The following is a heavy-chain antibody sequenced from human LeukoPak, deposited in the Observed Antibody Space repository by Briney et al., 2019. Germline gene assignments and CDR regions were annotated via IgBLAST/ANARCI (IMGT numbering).Heavy chain of an antibody. D-gene: IGHD6-13*01. J-gene: IGHJ4*02. V-gene: IGHV4-39*07. CDR3: ATSSNWYEWNY. Sequence: SETLSLTCSVSGGSIRSTTYYWGWIRQPPGKGLEWIGSIYYSGNTYYSPSLMSRVTISVDTSKNQFSLNLSSVTAADTAVYCCATSSNWYEWNYWGQGTLVTVSS. CDR2: IYYSGNT. CDR1: GGSIRSTTYY.